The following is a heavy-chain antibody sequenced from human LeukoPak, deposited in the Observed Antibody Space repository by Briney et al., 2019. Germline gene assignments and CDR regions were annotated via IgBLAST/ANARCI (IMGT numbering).Heavy chain of an antibody. CDR1: GFTFSSYE. Sequence: GGSLRLSCAASGFTFSSYEMNWVRQAPGKGLEWVSYISSSGSTIYYADSVKGRFTISRDNSKNTLYLQMNSLRAEDTAVYYCGKDFSSSWLFWGQGTLVTVSS. D-gene: IGHD6-13*01. CDR2: ISSSGSTI. V-gene: IGHV3-48*03. J-gene: IGHJ4*02. CDR3: GKDFSSSWLF.